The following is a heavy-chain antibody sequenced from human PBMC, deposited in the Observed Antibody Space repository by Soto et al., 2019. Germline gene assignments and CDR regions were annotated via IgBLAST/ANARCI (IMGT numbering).Heavy chain of an antibody. J-gene: IGHJ6*02. CDR1: GFTFSSYA. D-gene: IGHD1-26*01. Sequence: EVQLLESGGGLVQPGGSLRLSCAASGFTFSSYAMSWVRQAPGKGLEWVSAISGSGGSTYYADSVKGRFTISRDNSKNTLNLQMNSLRAEDTAVYYCAKDVGHWYYYGMDVWGQGTTVTVSS. V-gene: IGHV3-23*01. CDR2: ISGSGGST. CDR3: AKDVGHWYYYGMDV.